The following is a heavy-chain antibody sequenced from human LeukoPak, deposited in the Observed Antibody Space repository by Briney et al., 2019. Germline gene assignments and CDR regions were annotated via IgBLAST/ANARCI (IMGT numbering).Heavy chain of an antibody. Sequence: PGGSLRLSCAASGFTFSSYAMSWVRQAPGKGLEWVSAISGSGGSTYYADSVKGRLTISRDNSKNTLYLQMNSLRAEDTAVYYCAKSSDTMVRGVNHGYYYYYCMDVWGQGTTVTVSS. D-gene: IGHD3-10*01. J-gene: IGHJ6*02. CDR3: AKSSDTMVRGVNHGYYYYYCMDV. V-gene: IGHV3-23*01. CDR1: GFTFSSYA. CDR2: ISGSGGST.